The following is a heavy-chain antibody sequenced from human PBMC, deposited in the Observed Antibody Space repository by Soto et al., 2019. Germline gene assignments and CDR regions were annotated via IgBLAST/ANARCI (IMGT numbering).Heavy chain of an antibody. V-gene: IGHV5-51*01. CDR3: ARTLRTYCDFWSGYPPGYYGMDV. CDR1: GYSFTGYW. CDR2: IYPGDSDT. Sequence: ESLTTSSTCSGYSFTGYWIGWVRQMPGKGLEWMGIIYPGDSDTRYSPSFQGQVTISADKSISTAYLQWSSLKASDTAMYYCARTLRTYCDFWSGYPPGYYGMDVWGQGTTVTVSS. D-gene: IGHD3-3*01. J-gene: IGHJ6*02.